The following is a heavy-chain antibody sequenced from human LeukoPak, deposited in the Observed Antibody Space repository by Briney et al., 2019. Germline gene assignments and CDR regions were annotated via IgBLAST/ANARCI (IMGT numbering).Heavy chain of an antibody. J-gene: IGHJ5*02. CDR3: VRDRGGTYSGDNLFDP. V-gene: IGHV3-48*03. Sequence: GGSLRLSCAASGFSFSTYEMNWVRQAPGKGLEWLSYIIGDGTTTQYADSVRDRFTISRDNDKNYLYLQMNSLRADDTAVYYCVRDRGGTYSGDNLFDPWGQGTLVTVSS. D-gene: IGHD1/OR15-1a*01. CDR2: IIGDGTTT. CDR1: GFSFSTYE.